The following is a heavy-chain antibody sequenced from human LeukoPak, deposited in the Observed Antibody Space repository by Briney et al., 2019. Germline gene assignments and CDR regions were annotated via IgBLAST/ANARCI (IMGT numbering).Heavy chain of an antibody. V-gene: IGHV4-34*01. CDR2: INHSGST. CDR1: GGSFSGYY. CDR3: ARGSALWFREVSSRNYFDY. Sequence: SETLSLTCAVYGGSFSGYYWSWIRQPPGKGLEWIGEINHSGSTNYNPSLKSRVTISVDTSKNQFSLKLSSVTAADTAVYYCARGSALWFREVSSRNYFDYWGQGTLVTVSS. J-gene: IGHJ4*02. D-gene: IGHD3-10*01.